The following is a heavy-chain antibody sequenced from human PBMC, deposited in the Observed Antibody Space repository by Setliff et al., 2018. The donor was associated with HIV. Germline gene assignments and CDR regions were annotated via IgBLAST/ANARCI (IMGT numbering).Heavy chain of an antibody. CDR3: AREDAGQLELDYFYYYINL. D-gene: IGHD6-6*01. J-gene: IGHJ6*03. CDR2: INQSGST. V-gene: IGHV4-34*01. Sequence: PSETLSLTCAVYNASFSDYYRGWIRQAPGKGLEWIGEINQSGSTNYNSSLRSRVTMSINLSKNQFSLKLTSVTAADTAVYYCAREDAGQLELDYFYYYINLWGKGTTVTVSS. CDR1: NASFSDYY.